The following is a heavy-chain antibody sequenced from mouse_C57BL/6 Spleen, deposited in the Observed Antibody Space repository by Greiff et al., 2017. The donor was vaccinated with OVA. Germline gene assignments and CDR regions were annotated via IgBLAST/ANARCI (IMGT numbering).Heavy chain of an antibody. CDR3: ARYRLTAYDC. CDR2: IRNKANGYTT. Sequence: EVHLVESGGGLVQPGGSLSLSCAASGFTFTDYYMSWVRQPPGKALEWLGFIRNKANGYTTEYSASVKGRFTISRDNSQSILYLQMNALRAEDSATYYCARYRLTAYDCWGQGTTLTVSS. D-gene: IGHD4-1*01. J-gene: IGHJ2*01. CDR1: GFTFTDYY. V-gene: IGHV7-3*01.